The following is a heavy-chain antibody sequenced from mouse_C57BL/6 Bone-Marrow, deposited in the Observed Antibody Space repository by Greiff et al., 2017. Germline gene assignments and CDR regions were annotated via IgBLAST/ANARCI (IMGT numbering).Heavy chain of an antibody. CDR2: IYPGSGST. CDR1: GYTFTSYW. Sequence: QVQLQQPGAELVKPGASVKMSCKASGYTFTSYWITWVKQRPGQGLEWIGDIYPGSGSTNYNEKFKSKATLTVDTSSSTAYMQLSSLTSEDSAVYYCARWTSWGYGSSPFAYWGQGTLVTVSA. V-gene: IGHV1-55*01. D-gene: IGHD1-1*01. CDR3: ARWTSWGYGSSPFAY. J-gene: IGHJ3*01.